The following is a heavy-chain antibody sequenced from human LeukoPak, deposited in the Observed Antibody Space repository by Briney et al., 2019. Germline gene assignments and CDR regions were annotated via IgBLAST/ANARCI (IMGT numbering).Heavy chain of an antibody. CDR1: GYNLTQLS. D-gene: IGHD1-26*01. V-gene: IGHV1-24*01. Sequence: ASVKVSCKVSGYNLTQLSMNWVRQDPGKRLEWMGGFDPEDIETIYAQNFQGRVTMTEDTSTDTAYMELSTLTSDDTAVYYCATHSGTYFLYWGQGTQVTVSS. J-gene: IGHJ4*02. CDR2: FDPEDIET. CDR3: ATHSGTYFLY.